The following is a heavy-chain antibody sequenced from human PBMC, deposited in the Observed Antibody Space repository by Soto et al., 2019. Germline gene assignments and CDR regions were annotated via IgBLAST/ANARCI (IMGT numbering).Heavy chain of an antibody. D-gene: IGHD6-19*01. CDR1: GFTFSDYY. CDR2: ITGSSYYT. Sequence: GGSLRLSCAASGFTFSDYYMSWIRQAPGKGLEWVSYITGSSYYTNYADSVKGRFTISRDNAKNSLYLQMNSLRAEDTAVYYCARDLRVTVAGRLVDYWGQVILVTVS. CDR3: ARDLRVTVAGRLVDY. V-gene: IGHV3-11*05. J-gene: IGHJ4*02.